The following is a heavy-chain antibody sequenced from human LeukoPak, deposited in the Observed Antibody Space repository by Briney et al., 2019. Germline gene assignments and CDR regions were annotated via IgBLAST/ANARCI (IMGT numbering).Heavy chain of an antibody. CDR2: IYSGGST. V-gene: IGHV3-66*02. D-gene: IGHD3-3*01. J-gene: IGHJ6*03. Sequence: GGSLRLSCAASGFTVSSNYMSRVRQAPGKGLEWVSVIYSGGSTYYADSVKGRFTISRDNSKNTLYLQMNSLRAEDTAVYYCAREERRYYDFWSGYYYYYYMDVWGKGTTVTVSS. CDR1: GFTVSSNY. CDR3: AREERRYYDFWSGYYYYYYMDV.